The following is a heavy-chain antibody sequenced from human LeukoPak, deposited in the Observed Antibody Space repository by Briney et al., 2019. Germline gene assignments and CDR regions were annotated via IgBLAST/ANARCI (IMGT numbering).Heavy chain of an antibody. V-gene: IGHV3-23*01. Sequence: PGGSLRLSCAVSEFTFSDAWMSWVRQAPGKGLEWVSAISGSGGSTYYADSVKGRFTISRDNSKNTLYLQMNSLRAEDTAVYYCAKDWITILGDGMDVWGQGTTVTVSS. CDR2: ISGSGGST. J-gene: IGHJ6*02. CDR3: AKDWITILGDGMDV. D-gene: IGHD3-9*01. CDR1: EFTFSDAW.